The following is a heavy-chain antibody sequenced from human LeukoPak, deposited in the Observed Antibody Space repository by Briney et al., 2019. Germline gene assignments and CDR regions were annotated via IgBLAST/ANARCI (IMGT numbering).Heavy chain of an antibody. V-gene: IGHV1-69*04. J-gene: IGHJ5*02. CDR2: IIPIFGIA. CDR1: GGTFSSYA. D-gene: IGHD3-10*01. CDR3: ARDLGYGSGSYFPNWFDP. Sequence: SVKVSCTASGGTFSSYALSWVRQAPGQGLEWMGRIIPIFGIANYAQKFQGRVTITADKSTSTAYMELSSLRSEDTAVYYCARDLGYGSGSYFPNWFDPWGQGTLVTVSS.